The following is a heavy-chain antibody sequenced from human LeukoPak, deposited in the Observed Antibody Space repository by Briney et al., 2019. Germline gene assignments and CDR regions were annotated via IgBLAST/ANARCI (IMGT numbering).Heavy chain of an antibody. V-gene: IGHV3-21*01. D-gene: IGHD3-10*01. J-gene: IGHJ4*02. CDR3: AREQLWFGESAFDY. CDR1: GFTFSSYS. Sequence: GGSLRLSCAASGFTFSSYSMNWVRQAPGKGLEWVSSISSSSSYIYYADSVKGRFTISRDKAKNSLYLQMNSLRAEDTAVYYCAREQLWFGESAFDYWGQGTLVTVSS. CDR2: ISSSSSYI.